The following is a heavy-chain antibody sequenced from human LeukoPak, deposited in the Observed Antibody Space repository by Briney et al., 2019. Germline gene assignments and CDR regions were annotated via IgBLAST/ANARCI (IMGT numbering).Heavy chain of an antibody. D-gene: IGHD3-22*01. J-gene: IGHJ4*02. CDR2: TNQDGNEK. Sequence: GGSLRLSCAASGFTFSNYWMSWVRQAPGEGLEWVANTNQDGNEKYYVDSVKGRFTISRDNAKNSLYLQMNSLRAEDTAVYYCARGDYYDSSGSSLEAFDYWGQGTLVTVSS. CDR1: GFTFSNYW. CDR3: ARGDYYDSSGSSLEAFDY. V-gene: IGHV3-7*01.